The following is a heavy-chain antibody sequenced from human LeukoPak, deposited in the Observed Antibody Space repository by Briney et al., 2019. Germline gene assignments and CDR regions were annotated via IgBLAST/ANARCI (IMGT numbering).Heavy chain of an antibody. D-gene: IGHD6-13*01. CDR3: ARLDSSSWYEVYFDY. Sequence: SETLFLTCTVSGGSISSYYWSWIRQPPGKGLEWIGYIYYSGSTNYNPSLKSRVTISVDTSKNQFSLKLSSVTAADTAVYYCARLDSSSWYEVYFDYWGQGTLVTVSS. V-gene: IGHV4-59*08. J-gene: IGHJ4*02. CDR1: GGSISSYY. CDR2: IYYSGST.